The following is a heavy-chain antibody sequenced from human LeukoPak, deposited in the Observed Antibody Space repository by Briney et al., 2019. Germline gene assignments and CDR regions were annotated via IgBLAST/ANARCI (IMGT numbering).Heavy chain of an antibody. D-gene: IGHD5-18*01. CDR1: GGSISSYY. V-gene: IGHV4-4*07. Sequence: PSETLSLTCTVSGGSISSYYWSWIRQPAGKGLEWIGRICTSGSTNYNPSLKCRVTMSVDTSKNQFSLKLSSVTAADTAVYYCARGGTDTAMVTIYYYYMDVWGKGTTVTVSS. CDR2: ICTSGST. CDR3: ARGGTDTAMVTIYYYYMDV. J-gene: IGHJ6*03.